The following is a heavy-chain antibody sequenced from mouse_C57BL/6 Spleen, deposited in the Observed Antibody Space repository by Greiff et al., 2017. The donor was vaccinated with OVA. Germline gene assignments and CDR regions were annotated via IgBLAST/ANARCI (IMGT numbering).Heavy chain of an antibody. V-gene: IGHV2-6-1*01. CDR1: GFSLTSYG. Sequence: VQLVESGPGLVAPSQSLSIPCTVSGFSLTSYGVHWVRQPPGKGLEWLVVIWSAGSTTYNSALKSRLSISKDNSKSQVFLKMNSLQTDDTAMYYCARHYGSSYWYFDVWGTGTTGTVSS. J-gene: IGHJ1*03. D-gene: IGHD1-1*01. CDR3: ARHYGSSYWYFDV. CDR2: IWSAGST.